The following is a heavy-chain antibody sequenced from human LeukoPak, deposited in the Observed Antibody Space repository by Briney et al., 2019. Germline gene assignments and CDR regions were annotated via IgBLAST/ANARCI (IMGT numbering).Heavy chain of an antibody. CDR1: GXTFSSYG. CDR2: ISYDGSNK. J-gene: IGHJ4*02. Sequence: GRSLRLSCAASGXTFSSYGMHWVRQAPGKGLEWVAVISYDGSNKYYADSVKGRFTISRDNSKNTLYLQMNSLRAEDTAVYYCAKEPYYYDSSGYYPYWGQGTLVTVSS. CDR3: AKEPYYYDSSGYYPY. V-gene: IGHV3-30*18. D-gene: IGHD3-22*01.